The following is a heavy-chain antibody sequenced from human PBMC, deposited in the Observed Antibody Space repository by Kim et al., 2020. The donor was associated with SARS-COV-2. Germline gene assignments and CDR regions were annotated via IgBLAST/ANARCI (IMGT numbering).Heavy chain of an antibody. V-gene: IGHV3-23*01. Sequence: GGSLRLSCAASGFTFSSYAMCWVRQAPGEGLEWVSAISGSGGSTYYADAVKGRCTIYRDNSKNTLYLQMNSPRAEDTAVYYGAKGLSDIVVMTAMLHRGWSDPWCHRTLVTVS. CDR3: AKGLSDIVVMTAMLHRGWSDP. CDR1: GFTFSSYA. J-gene: IGHJ5*02. CDR2: ISGSGGST. D-gene: IGHD2-21*02.